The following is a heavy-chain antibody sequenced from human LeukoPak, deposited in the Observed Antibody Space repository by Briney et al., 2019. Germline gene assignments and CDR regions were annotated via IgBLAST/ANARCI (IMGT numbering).Heavy chain of an antibody. CDR1: GYSISSGYY. D-gene: IGHD3-3*01. J-gene: IGHJ4*02. CDR2: IYHSGST. V-gene: IGHV4-38-2*02. Sequence: PSETLSLTCTVSGYSISSGYYWGWIRQPPEKGLEWIGSIYHSGSTYYNPSLKSRVTISVDTSKNQFSLKLRSVTAADTAVYYCATRYDFWSGYWNYWGQGTLVTVSS. CDR3: ATRYDFWSGYWNY.